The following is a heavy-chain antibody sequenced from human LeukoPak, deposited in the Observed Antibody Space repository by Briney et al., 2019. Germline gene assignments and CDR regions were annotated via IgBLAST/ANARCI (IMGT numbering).Heavy chain of an antibody. CDR3: ARAGYSSGSTFDY. V-gene: IGHV3-21*01. J-gene: IGHJ4*02. CDR1: GFTFSSYS. CDR2: ISSSSSLI. Sequence: PGGSLRLSCAASGFTFSSYSMNWVRQAPGKGLEWVSSISSSSSLIYYEDSVKGRFTISRDNAKNSLYLQMNSLRGEDAAVYYCARAGYSSGSTFDYWGQGTLVTVSS. D-gene: IGHD6-19*01.